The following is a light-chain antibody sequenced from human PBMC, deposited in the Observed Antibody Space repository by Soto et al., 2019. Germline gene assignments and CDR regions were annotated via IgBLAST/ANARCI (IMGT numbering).Light chain of an antibody. Sequence: DIQLTQSPSFLSASVGDRVTITCRASQGISSYLAWYQQKPGKTPKLVIYAASTLQSGVPSRFSGSGSGTEFTLTISSLQPEDFATYYCQQLNSYLGTFVQGTKVEIK. V-gene: IGKV1-9*01. J-gene: IGKJ1*01. CDR2: AAS. CDR1: QGISSY. CDR3: QQLNSYLGT.